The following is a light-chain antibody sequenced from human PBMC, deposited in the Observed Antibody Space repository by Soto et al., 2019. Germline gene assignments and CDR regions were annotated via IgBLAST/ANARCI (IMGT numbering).Light chain of an antibody. CDR3: QQYTSYPWT. CDR1: QSVSSSH. J-gene: IGKJ1*01. CDR2: GAS. Sequence: EIVLTQSPGTLSLSPGERATLSCRASQSVSSSHLAWYQQKPGQAPRLLIYGASSRATGIPDRFSGSGSGTEFTLTISSLQPDDFATYYCQQYTSYPWTFGQGTKVEIK. V-gene: IGKV3-20*01.